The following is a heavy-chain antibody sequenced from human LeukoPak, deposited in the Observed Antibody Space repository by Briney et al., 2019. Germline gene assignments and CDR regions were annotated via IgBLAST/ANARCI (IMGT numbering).Heavy chain of an antibody. J-gene: IGHJ4*02. CDR3: ASFARVRGVIIPDY. CDR2: IYYSGST. D-gene: IGHD3-10*01. Sequence: SETLSLTCTVSGGSVSSGSYYWSWIRKPPGKGLEWIGYIYYSGSTNYNPSLKSRVTISVDTSKNQFSLKLSSVTAADTAVYYCASFARVRGVIIPDYWGQGTLVTVSS. CDR1: GGSVSSGSYY. V-gene: IGHV4-61*01.